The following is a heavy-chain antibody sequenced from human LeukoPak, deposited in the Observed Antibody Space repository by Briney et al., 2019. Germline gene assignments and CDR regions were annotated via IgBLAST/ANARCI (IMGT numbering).Heavy chain of an antibody. CDR1: GFTFSSYS. CDR3: ARVNVVVPDDDAFDI. J-gene: IGHJ3*02. Sequence: PGGSLRLSCAASGFTFSSYSMNWVRQAPGKGLEWVSSISSSSSYIYYADSVKGRFTISRDNAKNSLYLQMNSLRAEDTAVYYCARVNVVVPDDDAFDIWGQGTMVTVSS. V-gene: IGHV3-21*01. CDR2: ISSSSSYI. D-gene: IGHD2-2*01.